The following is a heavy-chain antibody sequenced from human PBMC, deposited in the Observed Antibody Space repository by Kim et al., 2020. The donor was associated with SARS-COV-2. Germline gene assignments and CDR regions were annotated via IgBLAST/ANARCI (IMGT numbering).Heavy chain of an antibody. J-gene: IGHJ2*01. D-gene: IGHD6-13*01. CDR3: AKDSAHSSSWGFDL. V-gene: IGHV3-30*18. Sequence: GGSLRLSCAASGFTFSSYGMHWVRQAPGKGLEWVAVISYDGSNKYYADSVKGRFTISRDNSKNTLYLQMNSLRAEDTAVYYCAKDSAHSSSWGFDLWGRGTLVTVSS. CDR2: ISYDGSNK. CDR1: GFTFSSYG.